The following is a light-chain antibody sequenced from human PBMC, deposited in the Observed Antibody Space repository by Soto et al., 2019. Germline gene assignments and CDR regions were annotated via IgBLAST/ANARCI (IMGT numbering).Light chain of an antibody. V-gene: IGKV2-28*01. CDR3: MQSLQNPWT. Sequence: DIVMTQSPLSLPVTPGEPASISCRSSQSLLHSNGYNYLDWYLQKQGQPPQILIYLGSNRDSGVPDRFSGSGSGTDFTLQLSRVEAEDVSVYYCMQSLQNPWTFGQGTKVDIK. CDR2: LGS. J-gene: IGKJ1*01. CDR1: QSLLHSNGYNY.